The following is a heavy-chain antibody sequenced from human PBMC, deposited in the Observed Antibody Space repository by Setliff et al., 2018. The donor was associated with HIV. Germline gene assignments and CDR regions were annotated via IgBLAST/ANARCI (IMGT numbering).Heavy chain of an antibody. V-gene: IGHV1-3*01. CDR2: INAGYGNT. CDR3: ATSFGSGVAPFDN. CDR1: GYTFTSYA. J-gene: IGHJ4*02. D-gene: IGHD3-10*01. Sequence: GASVKVSCKASGYTFTSYAIHWVRQAPGQSLEWMGWINAGYGNTKYSQKFQGRVTITRDASASTAYLGLNGLTSEDTAIYYCATSFGSGVAPFDNWGQGTLVTVSS.